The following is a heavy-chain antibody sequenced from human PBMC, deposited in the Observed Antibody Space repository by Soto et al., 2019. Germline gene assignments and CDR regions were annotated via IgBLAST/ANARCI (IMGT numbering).Heavy chain of an antibody. J-gene: IGHJ5*01. V-gene: IGHV6-1*01. CDR3: TRLIGNSWLDS. CDR1: GDSVSTNDAT. Sequence: SQTRSLTCAISGDSVSTNDATWDWIKKSPSRGLEWLGRTYYRSKWYNDYAESVKGRISINPDTFNNQFSLHLNSVTPDDTAVYYCTRLIGNSWLDSWGQGTLVTVSS. CDR2: TYYRSKWYN. D-gene: IGHD2-8*01.